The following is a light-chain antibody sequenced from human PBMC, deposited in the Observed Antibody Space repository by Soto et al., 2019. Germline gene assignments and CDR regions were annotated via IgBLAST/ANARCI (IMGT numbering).Light chain of an antibody. V-gene: IGKV2-28*01. CDR3: MQSIQLPPIT. CDR1: QSLLHSNGYDY. J-gene: IGKJ5*01. CDR2: LGS. Sequence: DVVMTLSPLSLPVTPGKPASISCRSIQSLLHSNGYDYLDWYLQKPRQSPQLXXYLGSNRASGVPDRFSGSGSGTDFTLKISRVEAEDVGVYYCMQSIQLPPITFGQGTRLEIK.